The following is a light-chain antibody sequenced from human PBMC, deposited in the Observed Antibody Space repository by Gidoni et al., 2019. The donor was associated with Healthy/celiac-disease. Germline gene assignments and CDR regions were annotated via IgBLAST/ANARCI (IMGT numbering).Light chain of an antibody. CDR2: SNN. CDR1: SSNIGSNT. V-gene: IGLV1-44*01. Sequence: QSVLTQPPSASGTPGPRVTISCSGSSSNIGSNTVTWYQQLPGTAPKLLIYSNNQRPSGVPDRFSGSKSGTSASLAISGLQSEDEADYYCAAWDDSLNGRGVFGGGTKLTVL. CDR3: AAWDDSLNGRGV. J-gene: IGLJ2*01.